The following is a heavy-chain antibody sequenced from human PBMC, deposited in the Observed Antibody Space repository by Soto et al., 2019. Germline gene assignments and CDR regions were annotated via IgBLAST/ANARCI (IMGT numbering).Heavy chain of an antibody. CDR3: ARVFPRGSGYGD. CDR2: IYYSGST. V-gene: IGHV4-4*02. D-gene: IGHD5-12*01. J-gene: IGHJ4*02. Sequence: QVQLQESGPGLVKPSGTLSLTCAVSGASISTSNWWTWVRQPPEKGLEWIGEIYYSGSTNYNPSLKSRVTISVDKSKTRFSLELTSVTAADTAVYYCARVFPRGSGYGDWGQGTLVTVSS. CDR1: GASISTSNW.